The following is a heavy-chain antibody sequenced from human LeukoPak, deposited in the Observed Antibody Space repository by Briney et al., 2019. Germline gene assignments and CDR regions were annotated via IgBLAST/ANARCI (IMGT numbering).Heavy chain of an antibody. V-gene: IGHV4-4*07. Sequence: SETLSLTCTVSGGPISRYYWSWIRQPAGKGLEWIGRIYTSGSTNYNPSLKSRVTISVDKSKNQFSLKLSSVTAADTAVYYCAREVRAPYGDYADYWGQGTLVTVSS. CDR2: IYTSGST. J-gene: IGHJ4*02. CDR1: GGPISRYY. CDR3: AREVRAPYGDYADY. D-gene: IGHD4-17*01.